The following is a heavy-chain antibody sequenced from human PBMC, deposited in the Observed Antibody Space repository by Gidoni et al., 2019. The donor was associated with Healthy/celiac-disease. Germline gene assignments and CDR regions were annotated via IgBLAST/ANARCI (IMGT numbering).Heavy chain of an antibody. CDR3: AVDFSMVRGLDS. V-gene: IGHV4-4*02. CDR1: GGSISSSNW. CDR2: SYHSRST. Sequence: QVQLQESGLGRGKPSGTLARTCAVPGGSISSSNWWSWVRQPPGKGLEWIGESYHSRSTNCSPSLKARVTISVVNSTSQFSLKLISVPAADTAVYYCAVDFSMVRGLDSWGQGTLVTVSS. D-gene: IGHD3-10*01. J-gene: IGHJ4*02.